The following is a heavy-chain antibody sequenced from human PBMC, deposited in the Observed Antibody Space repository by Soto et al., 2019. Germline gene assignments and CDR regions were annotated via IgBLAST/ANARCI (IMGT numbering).Heavy chain of an antibody. Sequence: EVQLVESGGGLVKPGGSLRPSCAASGFTFSSYSMNWVRQAPGKGREWVSCISSSSSYIHYADSVKGRLTISRDNAKNSLYLQMNSLRAEDTAVYYCARDRAVANRPYGMDVWGQGTTVTVSS. CDR2: ISSSSSYI. CDR1: GFTFSSYS. V-gene: IGHV3-21*01. D-gene: IGHD6-19*01. J-gene: IGHJ6*02. CDR3: ARDRAVANRPYGMDV.